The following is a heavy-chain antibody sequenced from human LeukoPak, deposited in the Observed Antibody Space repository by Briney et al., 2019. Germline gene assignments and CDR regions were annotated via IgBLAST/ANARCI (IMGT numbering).Heavy chain of an antibody. J-gene: IGHJ4*02. CDR1: GFTFSSYG. V-gene: IGHV3-30*18. CDR2: ISYDGSNK. Sequence: GGSLRLSCAASGFTFSSYGMHWVSQARGKGLEWVAVISYDGSNKYYADSVKGRFTISRDNSKNTLYLQMNSLRAEDTAVYYCEKDRQLGYFDYWGQGTLVTVSS. D-gene: IGHD6-6*01. CDR3: EKDRQLGYFDY.